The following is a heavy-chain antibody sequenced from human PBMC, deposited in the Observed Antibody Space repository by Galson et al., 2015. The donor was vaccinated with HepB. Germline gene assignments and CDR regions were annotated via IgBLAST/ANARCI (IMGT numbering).Heavy chain of an antibody. V-gene: IGHV3-23*01. Sequence: ALRLSCAASGFTFSSYAMSWVRQAPGKGLEWVSAISGSGGSTYYADSVKGRFTISRDNSKNTLYLQMSSLRAEDTAVYYCAKWSITMVRGVQPFDYWGQGTLVTVSS. D-gene: IGHD3-10*01. CDR3: AKWSITMVRGVQPFDY. CDR2: ISGSGGST. J-gene: IGHJ4*02. CDR1: GFTFSSYA.